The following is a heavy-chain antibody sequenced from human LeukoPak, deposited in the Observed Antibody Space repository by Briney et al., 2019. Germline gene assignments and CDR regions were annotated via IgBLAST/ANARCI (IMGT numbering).Heavy chain of an antibody. V-gene: IGHV4-34*01. CDR2: INHSGST. J-gene: IGHJ3*02. CDR1: GGSFSGCY. CDR3: ARGWFTGDDAFDI. D-gene: IGHD7-27*01. Sequence: SETLSLTCAVYGGSFSGCYWSWIRQPPGKGLEWIGEINHSGSTNYNPSLKSRVTISVDTSKNQFSLKLSSVTAADTAVYYCARGWFTGDDAFDIWGQGTMVTVSS.